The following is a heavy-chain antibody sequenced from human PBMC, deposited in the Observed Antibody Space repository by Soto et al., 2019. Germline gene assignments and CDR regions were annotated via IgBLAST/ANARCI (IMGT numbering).Heavy chain of an antibody. CDR1: GGSFSGYN. D-gene: IGHD3-10*01. Sequence: SETLSLTCAVYGGSFSGYNWSWIRQPPGKGLEWIGESSHSGSTNYNPSLKSRVTISVDTSMNQFSPKLSSVTAADTAVYYWARDRGFGEPYPTDCYGIDVWGQGTTVTVSS. CDR3: ARDRGFGEPYPTDCYGIDV. CDR2: SSHSGST. J-gene: IGHJ6*02. V-gene: IGHV4-34*01.